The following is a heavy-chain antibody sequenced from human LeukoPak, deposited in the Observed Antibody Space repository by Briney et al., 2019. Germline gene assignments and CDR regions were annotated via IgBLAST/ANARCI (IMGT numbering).Heavy chain of an antibody. D-gene: IGHD6-13*01. CDR3: ARPIAAAGGAFDI. J-gene: IGHJ3*02. V-gene: IGHV4-30-2*01. Sequence: SQTLSLTCTVSGGSISSGGYYWSWIRQPPGKGLEWIGYIYHSGSTYYNPSLKSRVTISVDRSKNQFSLKLSSVTAADTAVYYCARPIAAAGGAFDIWGQGTMVTVSS. CDR2: IYHSGST. CDR1: GGSISSGGYY.